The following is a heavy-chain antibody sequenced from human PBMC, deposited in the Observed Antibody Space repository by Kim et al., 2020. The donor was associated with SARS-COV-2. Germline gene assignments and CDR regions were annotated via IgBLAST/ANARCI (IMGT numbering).Heavy chain of an antibody. J-gene: IGHJ2*01. CDR2: IYYSGST. D-gene: IGHD3-9*01. CDR1: GGSISSSSYY. Sequence: SETLSLTCTVSGGSISSSSYYWGWIRQPPGKGLEWIGSIYYSGSTYYNPSLKSRVTISVDTSKNQFSLKLSSVTAADTAVYYCARHLPYYDILTGYYRYWYYDVWGRGTLVTVSS. CDR3: ARHLPYYDILTGYYRYWYYDV. V-gene: IGHV4-39*07.